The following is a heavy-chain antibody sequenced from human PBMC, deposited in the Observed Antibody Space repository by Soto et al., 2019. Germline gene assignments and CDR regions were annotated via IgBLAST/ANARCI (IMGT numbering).Heavy chain of an antibody. CDR3: AKDAVPAATYYYGMAV. Sequence: QVQLVESGGGVVQPGRSLRLSCAASGFTFSSYGMHWVRQAPGKGLEWVAVISYDGSNKYYADSVKGRFTISRDNSKNTLYLQMNSLRAEDTAVYYCAKDAVPAATYYYGMAVWGQGTTVTVSS. J-gene: IGHJ6*02. V-gene: IGHV3-30*18. CDR2: ISYDGSNK. D-gene: IGHD2-2*01. CDR1: GFTFSSYG.